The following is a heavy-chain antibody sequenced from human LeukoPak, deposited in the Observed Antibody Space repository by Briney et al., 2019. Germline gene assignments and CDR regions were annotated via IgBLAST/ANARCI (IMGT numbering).Heavy chain of an antibody. V-gene: IGHV1-2*02. D-gene: IGHD3-16*02. CDR2: INPNFGVT. CDR3: ARDIWSGYVGGSYHVNWFDP. J-gene: IGHJ5*01. Sequence: ASVKVSCKASGYTFTGYYVHWVRQAPGQGLEWMGWINPNFGVTNYAQNFQGRVTLTRDTSTNTAYMELNNLSFDDTAVYYCARDIWSGYVGGSYHVNWFDPWGQGTLITVSS. CDR1: GYTFTGYY.